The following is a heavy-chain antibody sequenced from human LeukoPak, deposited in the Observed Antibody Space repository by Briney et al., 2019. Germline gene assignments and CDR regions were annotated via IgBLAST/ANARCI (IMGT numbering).Heavy chain of an antibody. CDR1: GFTVSSNY. D-gene: IGHD2-2*01. Sequence: GGSLRLSCAASGFTVSSNYMSWVRQAPGKGLEGVSVIYSGGSTYYADSVKGRFTISRDNSKNTLYLQMNSLRAEDTAVYYCARRYCSSTSCYAFDIWGQGTMVTVSS. CDR3: ARRYCSSTSCYAFDI. V-gene: IGHV3-53*01. J-gene: IGHJ3*02. CDR2: IYSGGST.